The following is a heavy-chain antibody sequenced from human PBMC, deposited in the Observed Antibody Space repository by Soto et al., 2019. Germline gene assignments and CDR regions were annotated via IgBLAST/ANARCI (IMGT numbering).Heavy chain of an antibody. CDR1: GFTFSSYS. D-gene: IGHD2-21*01. CDR2: IRVSNSII. Sequence: GGSLRLSCAASGFTFSSYSMNWVRQAPGKGLEWLSYIRVSNSIISYADSVRGRFTISTDNAKNSLFLQMDSLRDEDTAVYYCARDTAYSFDYWGHGTLVTVSS. CDR3: ARDTAYSFDY. V-gene: IGHV3-48*02. J-gene: IGHJ4*01.